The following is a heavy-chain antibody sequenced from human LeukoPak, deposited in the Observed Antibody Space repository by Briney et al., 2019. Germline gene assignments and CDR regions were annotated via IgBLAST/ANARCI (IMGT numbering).Heavy chain of an antibody. CDR3: AKAPTGGSYLDDY. CDR1: GFTFSSYA. V-gene: IGHV3-23*01. J-gene: IGHJ4*02. Sequence: GGSLRLSCAASGFTFSSYAMSWVRQAPGKGLEWVSAISGSGGSTYYADSVKGRFAISRDNSKNTLYLQMNSLRAEDTAVYYCAKAPTGGSYLDDYWGQGTLVTVSS. CDR2: ISGSGGST. D-gene: IGHD1-26*01.